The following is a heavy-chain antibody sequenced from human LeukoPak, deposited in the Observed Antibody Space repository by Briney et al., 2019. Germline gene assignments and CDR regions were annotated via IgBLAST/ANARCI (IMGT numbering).Heavy chain of an antibody. CDR3: AMGRDSYGPHAFDI. V-gene: IGHV3-48*03. CDR2: ISSSGSTI. D-gene: IGHD5-18*01. Sequence: GGSLRLSCAASGFTFSSYEMNWVRQAPGKGLEWVSYISSSGSTIYYADSVKGRFTISRDNAKNSLYLQMNSLRAEDTAVYYCAMGRDSYGPHAFDIWGQGTMVTVSS. CDR1: GFTFSSYE. J-gene: IGHJ3*02.